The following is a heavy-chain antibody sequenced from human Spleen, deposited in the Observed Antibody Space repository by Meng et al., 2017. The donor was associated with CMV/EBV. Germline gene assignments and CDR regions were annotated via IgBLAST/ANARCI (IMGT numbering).Heavy chain of an antibody. CDR3: ARRGFGSSWSLDY. Sequence: GGSLRLSCKGAGYRFNGYWIGWVRQMPGKGLEWMGIIYPGDSDTKYSPSFQGQVTISADRSISTAYLQWSSLKASDTAMYYCARRGFGSSWSLDYWGQGTVVTVSS. J-gene: IGHJ4*02. CDR1: GYRFNGYW. V-gene: IGHV5-51*01. CDR2: IYPGDSDT. D-gene: IGHD6-13*01.